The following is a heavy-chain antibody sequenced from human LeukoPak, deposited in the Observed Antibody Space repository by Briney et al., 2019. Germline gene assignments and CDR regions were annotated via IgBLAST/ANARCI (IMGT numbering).Heavy chain of an antibody. J-gene: IGHJ2*01. CDR3: AKTVAGYWYFDL. CDR1: GGSISHYF. Sequence: PSETLSLTCTVSGGSISHYFWSWIRQPPGKALEWIGYIYYSGSTNYNPALKSRVTISVDPSKNQSSLKLNSVSAADTAVYYCAKTVAGYWYFDLWGRGTLVTVSS. CDR2: IYYSGST. D-gene: IGHD6-19*01. V-gene: IGHV4-59*08.